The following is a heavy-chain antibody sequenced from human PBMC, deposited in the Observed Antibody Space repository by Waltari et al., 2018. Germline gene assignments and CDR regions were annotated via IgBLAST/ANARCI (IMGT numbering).Heavy chain of an antibody. CDR3: ARLYDFSYYMDV. D-gene: IGHD3-3*01. CDR2: IYYIGST. CDR1: GGSISSYY. Sequence: QVQLQESGPGLVKPSETLSLTCTVSGGSISSYYWSWIRQPPGKGLEWIGYIYYIGSTNYTPSLKSRVTISVDTSKNQFSLKLSSVTAADTAVYYCARLYDFSYYMDVWGKGTTVTVSS. J-gene: IGHJ6*03. V-gene: IGHV4-59*01.